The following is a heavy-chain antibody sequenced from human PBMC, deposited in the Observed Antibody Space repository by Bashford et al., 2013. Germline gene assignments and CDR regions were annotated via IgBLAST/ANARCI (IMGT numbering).Heavy chain of an antibody. D-gene: IGHD2-2*01. V-gene: IGHV3-11*01. CDR1: GFTLGDYF. J-gene: IGHJ4*01. Sequence: GSLRLYLVKALGFTLGDYFMSWIRLRLQGRGWSGLHYISNTGYTIYYADSVKGRFTISRDNAKNSLYLQMNSLRAEDTAVYYCARDGCSSTSCNSPLVHFDYWGHGTLVTVSS. CDR2: ISNTGYTI. CDR3: ARDGCSSTSCNSPLVHFDY.